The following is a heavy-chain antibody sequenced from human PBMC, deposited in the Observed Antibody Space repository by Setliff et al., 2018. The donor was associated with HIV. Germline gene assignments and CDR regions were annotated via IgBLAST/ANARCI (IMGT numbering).Heavy chain of an antibody. V-gene: IGHV1-69*04. Sequence: SVKVSCKASGYTFSSYAISWVRQAPGQGLEWMGTIIPILDIANYAQRFQGRVTITADKSTRTAYMELSSLRSEDTAVYYCTRDQDGDSEEDYTAGGFDIWGQGTKVTVSS. CDR2: IIPILDIA. CDR3: TRDQDGDSEEDYTAGGFDI. J-gene: IGHJ3*02. D-gene: IGHD6-13*01. CDR1: GYTFSSYA.